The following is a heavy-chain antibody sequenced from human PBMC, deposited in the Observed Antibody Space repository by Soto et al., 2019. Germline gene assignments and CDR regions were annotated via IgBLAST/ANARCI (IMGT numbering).Heavy chain of an antibody. V-gene: IGHV1-18*01. CDR3: ARDSQFVVVPAAMPIYYYYMDV. D-gene: IGHD2-2*01. CDR2: ISAYNGNT. Sequence: ASVKVSCKASGYTFTSYGISWVRQAPGQGLEWMGWISAYNGNTNYAQKLQGRVTMTTDTSTSTAYMELRSLRSDDTAVYYCARDSQFVVVPAAMPIYYYYMDVWGKGTTVPVSS. J-gene: IGHJ6*03. CDR1: GYTFTSYG.